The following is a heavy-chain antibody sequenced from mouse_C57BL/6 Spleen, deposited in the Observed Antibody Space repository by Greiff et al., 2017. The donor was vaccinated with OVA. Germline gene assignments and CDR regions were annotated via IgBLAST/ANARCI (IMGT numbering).Heavy chain of an antibody. D-gene: IGHD2-10*01. CDR1: GYTFTSYT. CDR2: INPSSGYT. J-gene: IGHJ1*03. V-gene: IGHV1-4*01. CDR3: ARSPYSYWYFDV. Sequence: QVQLQQSGAELARPGASVKMSCKASGYTFTSYTMHWVKQRPGQGLEWIGYINPSSGYTKYNQKFKDKATLTADKSSSTAYMQLSSLTSEDSAVYYCARSPYSYWYFDVWGTGTTVTVSS.